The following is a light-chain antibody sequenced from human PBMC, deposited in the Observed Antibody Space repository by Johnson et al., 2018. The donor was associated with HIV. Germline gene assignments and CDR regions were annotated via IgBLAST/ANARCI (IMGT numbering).Light chain of an antibody. CDR1: SSNIGNNF. CDR2: ENN. CDR3: GTWDSSLSVGV. J-gene: IGLJ1*01. Sequence: QAVLTQPPSVSAAPGQKVTISCSGSSSNIGNNFVSWYQQLPGRAPKLLIYENNKRPSGIPDRFSGSKSGTSATLGITGLQTGDEADYYCGTWDSSLSVGVFGTGPKVTVL. V-gene: IGLV1-51*01.